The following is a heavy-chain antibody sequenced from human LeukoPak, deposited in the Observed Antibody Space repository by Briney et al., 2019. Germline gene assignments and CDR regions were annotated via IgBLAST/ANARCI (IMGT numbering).Heavy chain of an antibody. CDR3: ARDRKSGSSYLFDY. D-gene: IGHD1-26*01. J-gene: IGHJ4*02. CDR2: IWYDGSNK. Sequence: GGSLRLSCAASGFTFSSYGVHWVRQAPGKGLEWVAVIWYDGSNKYYADSVKGRFTISRDNSKNTLYLQMNSLRAEDTAVYYCARDRKSGSSYLFDYWGQGTLVTVSS. V-gene: IGHV3-33*01. CDR1: GFTFSSYG.